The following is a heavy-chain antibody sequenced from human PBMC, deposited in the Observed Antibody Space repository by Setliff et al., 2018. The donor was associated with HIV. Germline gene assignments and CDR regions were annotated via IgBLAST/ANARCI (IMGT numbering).Heavy chain of an antibody. CDR2: IKSKTDGGTT. CDR1: GFTFGDYA. J-gene: IGHJ4*02. V-gene: IGHV3-49*04. Sequence: GGSLRLSCTASGFTFGDYAMSWVRQAPGKGLEWVGFIKSKTDGGTTDYAAPVKGRFTISRDDSKNTLYLQMNSLKTEDTAVYYCTTQSLSWGQGTLVTVSS. CDR3: TTQSLS.